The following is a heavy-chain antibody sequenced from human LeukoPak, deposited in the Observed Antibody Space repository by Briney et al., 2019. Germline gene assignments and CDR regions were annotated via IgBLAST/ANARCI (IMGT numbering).Heavy chain of an antibody. CDR2: TYYRTKWYN. CDR1: GDSVSSNSAA. CDR3: AREVVVIGATRWGWFDP. Sequence: SQTLSLTCAISGDSVSSNSAAWNWIRQSPSRGLEWLGRTYYRTKWYNDYAVYVKSRISSNPDTSKNQFSLQLNSVTPEDTAVYYCAREVVVIGATRWGWFDPWGQGTLVTVSS. V-gene: IGHV6-1*01. J-gene: IGHJ5*02. D-gene: IGHD3-22*01.